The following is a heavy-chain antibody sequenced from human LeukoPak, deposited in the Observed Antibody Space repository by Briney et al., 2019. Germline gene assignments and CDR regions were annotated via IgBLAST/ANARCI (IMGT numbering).Heavy chain of an antibody. CDR3: ARAQSGYSYGYLDWYFDL. CDR1: GFTVSNNY. D-gene: IGHD5-18*01. J-gene: IGHJ2*01. V-gene: IGHV3-53*01. Sequence: PGGSLRLSCAASGFTVSNNYMTWVRQAPGKGLEWVSVNYSGGRTYYADSVKGRFTISRDNSKNTLYLQMNSLRAEDTAVYYCARAQSGYSYGYLDWYFDLWGRGTLVTVSS. CDR2: NYSGGRT.